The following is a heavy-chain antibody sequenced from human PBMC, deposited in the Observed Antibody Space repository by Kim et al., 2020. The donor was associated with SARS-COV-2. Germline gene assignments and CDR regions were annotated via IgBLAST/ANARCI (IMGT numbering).Heavy chain of an antibody. V-gene: IGHV3-49*04. J-gene: IGHJ6*03. CDR1: GFTFGDYA. CDR3: TREAVVVVRGELYYYYYYMDV. Sequence: GGSLRLSCTASGFTFGDYAMSWVRQAPGKGLEWVGFIRSKAYGGTTEYAASVKGRFTISRDDSKSIAYLQMNSLKTEDTAVYYCTREAVVVVRGELYYYYYYMDVWGKGTTVTVSS. CDR2: IRSKAYGGTT. D-gene: IGHD2-2*01.